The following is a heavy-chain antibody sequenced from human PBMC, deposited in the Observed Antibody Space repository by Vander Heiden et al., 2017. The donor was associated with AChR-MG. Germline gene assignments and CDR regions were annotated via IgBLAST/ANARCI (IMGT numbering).Heavy chain of an antibody. Sequence: QLQLQESGPGLVKPSETLSLTCTVSGGSISSSSYYWGWIRQPPGKGLEWIGSIYYSGSTYDNPSLKSRVTISVDTSKNQFSLKLSSVTAADTAVYYCARPNSGSRGIWGQGTMVTVSS. CDR3: ARPNSGSRGI. D-gene: IGHD1-26*01. CDR1: GGSISSSSYY. J-gene: IGHJ3*02. CDR2: IYYSGST. V-gene: IGHV4-39*01.